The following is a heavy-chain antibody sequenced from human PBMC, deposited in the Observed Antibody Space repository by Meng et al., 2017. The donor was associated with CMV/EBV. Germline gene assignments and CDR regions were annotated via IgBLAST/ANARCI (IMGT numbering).Heavy chain of an antibody. V-gene: IGHV1-8*03. Sequence: ASVKVSCKASGYTFTSYDINWVRQATGQGLEWIGWMNPNSGNTGYAQKFQGRVTITRNTSISTAYMELSSLRSEDTAVYYCARGRLFCSSTSCRNGGIGYWGQGTLVTVSS. J-gene: IGHJ4*02. CDR2: MNPNSGNT. D-gene: IGHD2-2*01. CDR1: GYTFTSYD. CDR3: ARGRLFCSSTSCRNGGIGY.